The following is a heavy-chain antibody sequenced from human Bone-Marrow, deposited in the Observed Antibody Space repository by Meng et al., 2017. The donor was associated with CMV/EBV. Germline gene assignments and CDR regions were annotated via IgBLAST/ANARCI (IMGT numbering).Heavy chain of an antibody. CDR3: TTHYSDSSGYRSGMDV. Sequence: GGSLRLPCAASGFIFSNAWMSWVRQAPGKGLEWVGRIKSKSDGGRTDYAAPVEGRCTISRDDSKNTLYLQMNSLKIEDTAVYYCTTHYSDSSGYRSGMDVWGQGTTVTVSS. J-gene: IGHJ6*02. CDR1: GFIFSNAW. V-gene: IGHV3-15*01. D-gene: IGHD3-22*01. CDR2: IKSKSDGGRT.